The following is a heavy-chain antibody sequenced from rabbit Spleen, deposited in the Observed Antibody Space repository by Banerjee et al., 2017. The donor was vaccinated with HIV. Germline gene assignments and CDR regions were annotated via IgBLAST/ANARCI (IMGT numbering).Heavy chain of an antibody. CDR1: GFSFSNKAV. J-gene: IGHJ4*01. D-gene: IGHD4-2*01. Sequence: QEQLVESGGGLVKPEGSLKLSCTASGFSFSNKAVMCWVRQAPGKGLEWIACINAVTGKAVYASWAKGRFTISKTLSTTVTLQVTSLTAADTATYFCARGLSAAGGGGSTYFNLWGQGTLVTVS. V-gene: IGHV1S45*01. CDR3: ARGLSAAGGGGSTYFNL. CDR2: INAVTGKA.